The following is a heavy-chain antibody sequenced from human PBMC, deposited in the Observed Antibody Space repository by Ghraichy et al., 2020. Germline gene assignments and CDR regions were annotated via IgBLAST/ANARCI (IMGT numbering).Heavy chain of an antibody. V-gene: IGHV3-23*01. Sequence: GESLNISCAASGFTFSSYAMSWVRQAPGKGLEWVSGISGSGGSTYYADSVKGRFTISRDNSKNTLYLQMNSLRAEDTAVYYCAKDSTIEGSYFDYWGQGTLVTVSS. D-gene: IGHD2-2*01. CDR1: GFTFSSYA. CDR3: AKDSTIEGSYFDY. CDR2: ISGSGGST. J-gene: IGHJ4*02.